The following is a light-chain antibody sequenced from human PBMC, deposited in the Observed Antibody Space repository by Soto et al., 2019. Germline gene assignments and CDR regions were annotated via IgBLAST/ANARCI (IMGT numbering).Light chain of an antibody. V-gene: IGKV1-5*01. CDR3: QQYNSQWT. Sequence: DIQMTQSPSTLSASVGDRVTITCRASQSVSSWLAWYQQKPGKAPKLLIYDVSSLESGVPSRLSGSGSGTEFTLTIRSLQPDDFATYYCQQYNSQWTFGQGTKVDIK. J-gene: IGKJ1*01. CDR2: DVS. CDR1: QSVSSW.